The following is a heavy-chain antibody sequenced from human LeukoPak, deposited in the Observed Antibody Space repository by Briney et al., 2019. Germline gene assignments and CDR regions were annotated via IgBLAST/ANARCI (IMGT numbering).Heavy chain of an antibody. Sequence: KPGGSLRLSCAASGFTFSDYYMSWIRQAPGKGLEWVSYISSSGSTIYYADSVKGRFTISRDNAKNSLYLQMNSLRAEDTALYYCAKGRIAVAGTIDYWGQGTLVTVSS. CDR1: GFTFSDYY. CDR2: ISSSGSTI. J-gene: IGHJ4*02. CDR3: AKGRIAVAGTIDY. D-gene: IGHD6-19*01. V-gene: IGHV3-11*01.